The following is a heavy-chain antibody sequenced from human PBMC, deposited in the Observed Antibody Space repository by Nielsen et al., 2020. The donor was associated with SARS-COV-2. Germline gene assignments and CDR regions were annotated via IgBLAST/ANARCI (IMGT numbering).Heavy chain of an antibody. CDR1: GFTFSSYS. V-gene: IGHV3-48*02. CDR3: ARDMEMATINYYYYMDV. D-gene: IGHD5-24*01. CDR2: ISSSSSTI. J-gene: IGHJ6*03. Sequence: GESLKISCAASGFTFSSYSMNWVRQAPGKGLEWVSYISSSSSTIYYADSVKGRFTISRDNAKNSLYLQMNSLRDEDTAVYYCARDMEMATINYYYYMDVWGKGTTVTVS.